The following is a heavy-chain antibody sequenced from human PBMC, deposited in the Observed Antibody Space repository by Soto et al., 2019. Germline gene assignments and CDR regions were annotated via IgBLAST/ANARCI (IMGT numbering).Heavy chain of an antibody. CDR1: GFTFDDYA. CDR2: ISWNSGDI. Sequence: EVQLVESGGGLVQPGRSLRLSCAASGFTFDDYAMHWVRQAPGKGLEWVSGISWNSGDIGYADSVKGRFTISRDNAKNSLYLQMNSLRAEDTAFYYCAKGYNLVGVTNDYSAAFDIWGQGTMVTVSS. D-gene: IGHD5-12*01. J-gene: IGHJ3*02. V-gene: IGHV3-9*01. CDR3: AKGYNLVGVTNDYSAAFDI.